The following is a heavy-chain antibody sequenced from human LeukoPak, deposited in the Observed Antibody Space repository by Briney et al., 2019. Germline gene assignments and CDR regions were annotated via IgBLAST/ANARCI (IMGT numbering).Heavy chain of an antibody. CDR1: GGSISSYY. CDR3: AREGFGELGIDY. CDR2: IYYSGST. V-gene: IGHV4-59*01. Sequence: SETLSLTCTVSGGSISSYYGSWIRQPPGKRLEWIGYIYYSGSTNYNPSLKSRVTISGDTSKTQFSLKLGSVTAADTAVYYCAREGFGELGIDYWGQGTLVTVSS. D-gene: IGHD3-10*01. J-gene: IGHJ4*02.